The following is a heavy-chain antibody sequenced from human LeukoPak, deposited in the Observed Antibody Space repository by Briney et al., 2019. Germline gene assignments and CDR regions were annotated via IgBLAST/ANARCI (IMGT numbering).Heavy chain of an antibody. J-gene: IGHJ6*02. CDR3: ARVVANYYYGMDV. D-gene: IGHD2-15*01. V-gene: IGHV4-59*01. CDR2: IYYSGIT. CDR1: GGSISSYY. Sequence: SEALSLTCTVSGGSISSYYWSWIRQPPGKRLEWIGYIYYSGITNYNPSLKSRVTISVDTSKNHFSLKLSSVTAADTAVYYCARVVANYYYGMDVWGQGTTVTVSS.